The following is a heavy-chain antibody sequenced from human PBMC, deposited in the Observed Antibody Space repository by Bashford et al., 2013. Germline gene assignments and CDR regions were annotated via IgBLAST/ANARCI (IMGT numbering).Heavy chain of an antibody. Sequence: ASVKVSCKASGYTLPATVSAGCDRPWTRGLEWMGWISAYNGNTNYAQKLQGRVTMTTDTSTSTAYMELRSLRSDDTAVYYCARDFAAVGAIDYWGQGTLVTVSS. D-gene: IGHD1-26*01. V-gene: IGHV1-18*04. CDR2: ISAYNGNT. J-gene: IGHJ4*02. CDR3: ARDFAAVGAIDY. CDR1: GYTLPATV.